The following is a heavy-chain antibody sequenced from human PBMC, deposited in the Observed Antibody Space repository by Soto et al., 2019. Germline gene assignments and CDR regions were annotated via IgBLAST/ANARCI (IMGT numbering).Heavy chain of an antibody. CDR1: AGSIRSGDYY. CDR3: AGELGTFYFDH. Sequence: QVQLQESGPRLVKPSQTLSLTCTVSAGSIRSGDYYWTWIRQPPGKGLEWIGYIDHSGSAYYNPSLKSQATISIDTSNNQFSLKMTSVTAADTAVYYCAGELGTFYFDHWGQGTLVTVSS. V-gene: IGHV4-30-4*01. CDR2: IDHSGSA. D-gene: IGHD7-27*01. J-gene: IGHJ4*02.